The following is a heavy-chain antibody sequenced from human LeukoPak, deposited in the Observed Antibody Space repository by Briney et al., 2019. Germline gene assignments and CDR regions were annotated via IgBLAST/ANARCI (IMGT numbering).Heavy chain of an antibody. CDR3: AKGGPPTGASPRPWDFNY. Sequence: PGRSLRLSCAASRFTFSTYGMHWVRQAPGKALEWVAVISYDGTNKYYADSVKGRFTISRDNSKNTLYLQMNSLRVEDTAMYYCAKGGPPTGASPRPWDFNYWGQGTLVTVSS. CDR2: ISYDGTNK. CDR1: RFTFSTYG. J-gene: IGHJ4*02. D-gene: IGHD1-26*01. V-gene: IGHV3-30*18.